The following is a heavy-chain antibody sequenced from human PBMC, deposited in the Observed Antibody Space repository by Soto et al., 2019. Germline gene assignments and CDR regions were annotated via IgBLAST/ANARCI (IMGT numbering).Heavy chain of an antibody. CDR2: IRSIGSGT. D-gene: IGHD2-15*01. J-gene: IGHJ5*02. CDR1: GFTYSSYV. CDR3: AKGRSGGSLDWFDP. Sequence: GGSLRRACAASGFTYSSYVMCWIGQAPGKGLEFVSSIRSIGSGTYYADSVQGRFTTSKDNSKNTLYLQMNSLRAEDTAVYYCAKGRSGGSLDWFDPWGQGTLVTVSS. V-gene: IGHV3-23*01.